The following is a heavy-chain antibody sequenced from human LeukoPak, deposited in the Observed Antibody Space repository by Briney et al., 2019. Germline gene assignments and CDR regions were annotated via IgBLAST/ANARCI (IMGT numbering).Heavy chain of an antibody. CDR3: AKHGWELWGVDY. J-gene: IGHJ4*02. CDR2: ISGIGGST. D-gene: IGHD1-26*01. CDR1: GFTFSSYG. V-gene: IGHV3-23*01. Sequence: PGGTLRLSCAASGFTFSSYGMSWVRQAPGKGLEWVAAISGIGGSTYYADSVKGRFTISRDNSKNTLYLQMNSLRAEDTAVYYCAKHGWELWGVDYWGQGTLVTVSS.